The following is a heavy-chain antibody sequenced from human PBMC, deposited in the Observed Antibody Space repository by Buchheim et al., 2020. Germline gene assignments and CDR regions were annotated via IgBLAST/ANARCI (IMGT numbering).Heavy chain of an antibody. CDR1: GFTFSRYS. J-gene: IGHJ4*01. CDR3: ARDPPYSTSSSNPSAYYFDN. Sequence: EVQLVESGGGLVQPGGSLRLSCAASGFTFSRYSMNWVRQAPGKGLEWLSYISSSSNTIYYVDSVRGRFTISRDNAKDSLYLQMNGLRDEDTAVYYCARDPPYSTSSSNPSAYYFDNWGHGTL. V-gene: IGHV3-48*02. CDR2: ISSSSNTI. D-gene: IGHD6-6*01.